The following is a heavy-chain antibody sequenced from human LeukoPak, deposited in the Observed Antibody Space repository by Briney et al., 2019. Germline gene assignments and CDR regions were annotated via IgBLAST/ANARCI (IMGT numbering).Heavy chain of an antibody. CDR2: ISYDGSNK. CDR3: AKDTDIVATIKPRAIDY. Sequence: PGRSLRLSCAASGFTFSSYAMHWVRQAPGKGLEWVAVISYDGSNKYYADSVKGRFTISRDNSKNTPYLQMNSLKSEDTAVYYCAKDTDIVATIKPRAIDYWGQGTLVTVSS. J-gene: IGHJ4*02. D-gene: IGHD5-12*01. CDR1: GFTFSSYA. V-gene: IGHV3-30*04.